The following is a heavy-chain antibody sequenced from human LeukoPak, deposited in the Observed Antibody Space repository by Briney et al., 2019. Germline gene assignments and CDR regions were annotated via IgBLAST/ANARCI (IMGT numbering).Heavy chain of an antibody. CDR1: GGSISSYY. J-gene: IGHJ4*02. Sequence: SETLSLTCTVSGGSISSYYWSWIRQPPGKGLEWIGYIYYSGSTNYNPSLKSRVTISVDTSKNQFSLKLSSVTAADTAVYYCARVVASGYFDYWGQGTLVTVPS. D-gene: IGHD2-15*01. V-gene: IGHV4-59*08. CDR2: IYYSGST. CDR3: ARVVASGYFDY.